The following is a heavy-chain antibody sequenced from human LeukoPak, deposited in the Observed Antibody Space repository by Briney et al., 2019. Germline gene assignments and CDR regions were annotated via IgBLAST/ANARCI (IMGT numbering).Heavy chain of an antibody. CDR3: ARTQDYYDSSGPDRCYFDY. Sequence: ASVKVSCKASGYTFTSYGISWVRQAPGQGLEWMGWISAYNGNTNYAQRLQGRVTMTTDTSTSTAYMELRSLRSDDTAVYYCARTQDYYDSSGPDRCYFDYWGQGTLVTVSS. CDR1: GYTFTSYG. J-gene: IGHJ4*02. V-gene: IGHV1-18*01. D-gene: IGHD3-22*01. CDR2: ISAYNGNT.